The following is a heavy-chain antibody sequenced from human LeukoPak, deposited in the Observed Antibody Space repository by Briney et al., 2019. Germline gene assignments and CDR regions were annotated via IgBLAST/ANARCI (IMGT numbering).Heavy chain of an antibody. CDR2: MYYSGST. J-gene: IGHJ5*02. Sequence: SETLSLTCTVSGGSISSSSYYWGWIRQPPGMGLEWIGSMYYSGSTYYNPSLKSRVTISVDTSKNQFSLKLTSVTAADTAVYYCARGRTYYYGSGSNWLDPWGQGTLVTVSS. D-gene: IGHD3-10*01. CDR1: GGSISSSSYY. V-gene: IGHV4-39*01. CDR3: ARGRTYYYGSGSNWLDP.